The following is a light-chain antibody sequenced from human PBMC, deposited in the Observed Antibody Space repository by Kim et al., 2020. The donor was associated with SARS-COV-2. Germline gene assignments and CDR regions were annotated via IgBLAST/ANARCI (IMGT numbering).Light chain of an antibody. Sequence: GQSGTISCTATRGNVVGYKYISCYQQHPGKAPKHMIYVVSKRPAGVPDLFAGSKSGNAASLTVSGLQAGDGADYYCSSYAGSNNLVFGGGTQLTVL. CDR1: RGNVVGYKY. CDR2: VVS. V-gene: IGLV2-8*01. CDR3: SSYAGSNNLV. J-gene: IGLJ2*01.